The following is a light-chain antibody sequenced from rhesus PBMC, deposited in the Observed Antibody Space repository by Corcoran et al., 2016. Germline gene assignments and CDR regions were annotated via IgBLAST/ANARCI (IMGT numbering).Light chain of an antibody. CDR3: QQHDNSPYS. CDR1: QGISHW. V-gene: IGKV1-69*01. CDR2: RAS. Sequence: DIQMTQSPSSLSASVGDRVTITCRASQGISHWLAWYQQKPGKATKLLIYRASNLETGVPSRFSGRGSGTDFPLTISSLQPEDIATYYCQQHDNSPYSFGQGTKVEIK. J-gene: IGKJ2*01.